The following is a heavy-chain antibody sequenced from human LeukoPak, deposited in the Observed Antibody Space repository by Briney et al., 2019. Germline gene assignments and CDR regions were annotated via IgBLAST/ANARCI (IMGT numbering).Heavy chain of an antibody. CDR1: GGSISSGGYY. Sequence: SEALSLTCTVSGGSISSGGYYWSWIRQPPGKGLEWIGEINHSGSTNYNPSLKSRVTISVDTSKNQFSLKLSSVTAADTAVYYCARGPTRYSSSWYPHLYFDYWGQGTLVTVSS. CDR3: ARGPTRYSSSWYPHLYFDY. CDR2: INHSGST. J-gene: IGHJ4*02. V-gene: IGHV4-39*07. D-gene: IGHD6-13*01.